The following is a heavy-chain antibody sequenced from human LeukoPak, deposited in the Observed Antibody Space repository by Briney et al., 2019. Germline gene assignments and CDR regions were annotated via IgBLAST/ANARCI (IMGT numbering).Heavy chain of an antibody. V-gene: IGHV4-59*01. CDR1: GGSISSYY. CDR2: IFHSGTA. Sequence: SETLSLTCTVSGGSISSYYWSWIRQPPGKALEWIGYIFHSGTANYHPSLKSRVTISLDTSENQFSLKLSSVTAADTAVYYCARGHSGSYYAFDIWGQGTMVTVSS. D-gene: IGHD1-26*01. J-gene: IGHJ3*02. CDR3: ARGHSGSYYAFDI.